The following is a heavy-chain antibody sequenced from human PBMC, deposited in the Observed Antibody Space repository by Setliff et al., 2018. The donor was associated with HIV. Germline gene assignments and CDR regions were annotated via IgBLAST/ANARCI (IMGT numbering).Heavy chain of an antibody. Sequence: ASVKVSCKASGYTFTSYGISWVRQAPGQGLEWMGWISAYNGNTNYAQKLQGRVTMTTDTSSSTAYMELRSLGSDDTAVYYCARERVGQWLVPVFDYWGQGTLVTVSS. V-gene: IGHV1-18*01. CDR3: ARERVGQWLVPVFDY. J-gene: IGHJ4*02. D-gene: IGHD6-19*01. CDR1: GYTFTSYG. CDR2: ISAYNGNT.